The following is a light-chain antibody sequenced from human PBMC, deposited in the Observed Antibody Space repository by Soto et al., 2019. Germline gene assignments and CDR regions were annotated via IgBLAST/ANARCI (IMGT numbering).Light chain of an antibody. J-gene: IGKJ5*01. CDR1: QGIDTS. V-gene: IGKV1-9*01. CDR2: AAS. CDR3: QQLDCYPIT. Sequence: ILLTQKPSSLSASVGGRGTIACRASQGIDTSLAWYQQKPGKAPKLLIYAASNFQSGVPSRFSGSGSGTHFTLTISSLQPEDFATYYCQQLDCYPITFCQGTLPEI.